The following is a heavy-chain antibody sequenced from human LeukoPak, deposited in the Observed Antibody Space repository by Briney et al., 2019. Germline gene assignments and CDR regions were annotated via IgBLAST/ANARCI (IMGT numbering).Heavy chain of an antibody. CDR1: GGSISSYY. D-gene: IGHD2-2*01. Sequence: PSETLSLTCTVSGGSISSYYWSWIRQPAGKGLEWIGRIYTSGSTNYNPSLKSRVTVSVDTSKNQFSLKLSSVTAADTAVYYCARGLDSVVPAASRRAFDIWGQGTMVTVSS. J-gene: IGHJ3*02. CDR3: ARGLDSVVPAASRRAFDI. V-gene: IGHV4-4*07. CDR2: IYTSGST.